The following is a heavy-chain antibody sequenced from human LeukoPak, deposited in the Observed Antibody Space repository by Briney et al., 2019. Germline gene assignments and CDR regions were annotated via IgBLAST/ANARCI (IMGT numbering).Heavy chain of an antibody. Sequence: GASVKVSCKASGYTFTSYGISWVRQAPGQGLEWMGGIIPIFGTANYAQKFQGRVTITADESTSTAYMELSSLRSEDTAVYYCARGRSSGWYLGFDYWGQGTLVTVSS. D-gene: IGHD6-19*01. CDR2: IIPIFGTA. CDR3: ARGRSSGWYLGFDY. V-gene: IGHV1-69*13. J-gene: IGHJ4*02. CDR1: GYTFTSYG.